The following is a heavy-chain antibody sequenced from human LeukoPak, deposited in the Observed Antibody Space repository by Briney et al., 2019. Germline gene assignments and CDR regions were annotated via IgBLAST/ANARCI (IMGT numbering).Heavy chain of an antibody. CDR3: ARETSQGWARNRVL. Sequence: SETLSFTCTGSGGTISGYYWSWLRQPPGQGLKWMGNIYYSSSASYSPSLRSRVTISVDTSKNQFSLMLSSVTDAETAVYYCARETSQGWARNRVLWGKRTAVSIPS. CDR1: GGTISGYY. CDR2: IYYSSSA. D-gene: IGHD1-26*01. J-gene: IGHJ6*03. V-gene: IGHV4-59*01.